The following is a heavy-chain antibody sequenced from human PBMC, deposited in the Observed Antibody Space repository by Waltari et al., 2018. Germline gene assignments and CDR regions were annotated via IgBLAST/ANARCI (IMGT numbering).Heavy chain of an antibody. V-gene: IGHV4-39*01. CDR3: ATYIGASIGTAAFDV. Sequence: GCIRQPPGKGPEWTGTISYSGATYNNPSLKSRVTISVDTSKDQYSLKLTSVTAADTAVYYCATYIGASIGTAAFDVWGQGTMVTVSS. J-gene: IGHJ3*01. D-gene: IGHD5-12*01. CDR2: ISYSGAT.